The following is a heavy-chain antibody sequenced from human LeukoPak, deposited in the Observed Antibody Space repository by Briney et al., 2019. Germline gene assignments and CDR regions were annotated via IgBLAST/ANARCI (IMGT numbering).Heavy chain of an antibody. CDR3: ARTEAADSYDAFDI. J-gene: IGHJ3*02. Sequence: PSETLSLTCTVSGGSISSSSYYWGWIRQPLGKGLEWIGSIYYSGSTYYNPSLKSRVTISVDTSKNQFSLKLSSVTAADTAVYYCARTEAADSYDAFDIWGQGTMVTVSS. CDR2: IYYSGST. CDR1: GGSISSSSYY. V-gene: IGHV4-39*07. D-gene: IGHD6-13*01.